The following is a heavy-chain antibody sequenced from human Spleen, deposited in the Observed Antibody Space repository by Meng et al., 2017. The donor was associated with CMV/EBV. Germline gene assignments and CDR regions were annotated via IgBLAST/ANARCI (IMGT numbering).Heavy chain of an antibody. D-gene: IGHD6-6*01. Sequence: SGPTLVKPGQTLTLTCSFSGFSLSTTGMGVAWIRQPPGKALEWLAVMYWNDDKRYSPSLESRLTITKDTSKNQVVLTVTNMDPVDTGTYYCAHRRSRYSSSSSTYYYYGVDVWGQGTTVTVSS. J-gene: IGHJ6*02. CDR2: MYWNDDK. CDR1: GFSLSTTGMG. V-gene: IGHV2-5*01. CDR3: AHRRSRYSSSSSTYYYYGVDV.